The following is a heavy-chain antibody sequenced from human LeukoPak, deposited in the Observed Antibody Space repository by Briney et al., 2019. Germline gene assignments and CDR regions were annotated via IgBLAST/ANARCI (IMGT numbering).Heavy chain of an antibody. CDR3: ARGVVVVKGNWFDP. J-gene: IGHJ5*02. CDR2: IYTSGST. CDR1: GGSISSGSYY. Sequence: SETLSLTCTVSGGSISSGSYYWSWIRQPAVKGLEWIGRIYTSGSTNYNPPLKSRVTISVDTSKNQFSLKLSSVTAADTAVYYCARGVVVVKGNWFDPWGQGTLVTVSS. D-gene: IGHD3-22*01. V-gene: IGHV4-61*02.